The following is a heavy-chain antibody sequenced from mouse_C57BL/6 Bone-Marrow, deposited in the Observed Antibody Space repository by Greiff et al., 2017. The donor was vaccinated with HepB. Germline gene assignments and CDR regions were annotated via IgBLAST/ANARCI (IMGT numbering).Heavy chain of an antibody. CDR3: AALITTVVAGDY. D-gene: IGHD1-1*01. CDR1: GYSFTGYY. Sequence: EVQRVESGPELVKPGASVKISCKASGYSFTGYYMHWVKQSHGNILDWIGYIYPYNGVSSYNQKFKGKATLTVDKSSSTAYMELRSLTSEDSAVYYCAALITTVVAGDYWGQGTTLTVSS. J-gene: IGHJ2*01. V-gene: IGHV1-31*01. CDR2: IYPYNGVS.